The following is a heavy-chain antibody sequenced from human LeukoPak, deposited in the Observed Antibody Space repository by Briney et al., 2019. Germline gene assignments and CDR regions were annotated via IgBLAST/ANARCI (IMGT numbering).Heavy chain of an antibody. J-gene: IGHJ4*02. V-gene: IGHV3-21*01. CDR3: AREGAGLRFLEFPPDY. Sequence: PGGPLRLCCAASGFTFSSYSMNWVRQATEKGLEWVSSISSRSSYIHYADSVKGRFTISRDNAKHSLYLQMSSLRVEDTAVYYCAREGAGLRFLEFPPDYWGQGTLVTVSS. CDR1: GFTFSSYS. CDR2: ISSRSSYI. D-gene: IGHD3-3*01.